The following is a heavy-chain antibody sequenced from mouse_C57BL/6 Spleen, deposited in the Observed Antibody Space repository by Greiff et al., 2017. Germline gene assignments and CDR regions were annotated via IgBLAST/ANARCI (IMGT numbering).Heavy chain of an antibody. D-gene: IGHD4-1*01. Sequence: EVQVVESGGGLVKPGGSLKLSCAASGFTFSDFGMHWVRQAPEKGLEWVAYISSGSSIIYYADTGKGRFTIPRDNAKNTLFLQMTGRRSEDTAMFYGARLGVSYAMDYWGQGTSVTVSS. CDR1: GFTFSDFG. CDR2: ISSGSSII. V-gene: IGHV5-17*01. J-gene: IGHJ4*01. CDR3: ARLGVSYAMDY.